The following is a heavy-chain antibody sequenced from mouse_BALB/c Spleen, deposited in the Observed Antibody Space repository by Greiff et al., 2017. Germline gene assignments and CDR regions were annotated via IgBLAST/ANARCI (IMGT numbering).Heavy chain of an antibody. CDR2: ISNLAYSI. CDR1: GFTFSDYG. CDR3: ARDKGYDVKAMDY. Sequence: EVHLVESGGGLVQPGGSRKLSCAASGFTFSDYGMAWVRQAPGKGPEWVAFISNLAYSIYYADTVTGRITISRENAKNTLYLEMSSLRSEDTAMYYCARDKGYDVKAMDYWGQGTSVTVSS. V-gene: IGHV5-15*02. D-gene: IGHD2-14*01. J-gene: IGHJ4*01.